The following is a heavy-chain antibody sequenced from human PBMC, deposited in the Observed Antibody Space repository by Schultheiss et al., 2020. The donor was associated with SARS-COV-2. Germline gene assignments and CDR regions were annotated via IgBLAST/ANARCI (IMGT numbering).Heavy chain of an antibody. CDR3: ASGGSITIFGVVNAFDI. CDR1: GFTFSDYY. J-gene: IGHJ3*02. V-gene: IGHV3-11*04. D-gene: IGHD3-3*01. Sequence: GGSLRLSCAASGFTFSDYYMSWIRQAPGKGLEWVSGISWNSGSIGYADSVKGRFTISRDNSKNTLYLQMNSLRAEDTAVYYCASGGSITIFGVVNAFDIWGQGTMVTVSS. CDR2: ISWNSGSI.